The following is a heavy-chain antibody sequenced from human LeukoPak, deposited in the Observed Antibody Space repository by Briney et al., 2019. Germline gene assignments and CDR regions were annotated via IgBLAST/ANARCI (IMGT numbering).Heavy chain of an antibody. J-gene: IGHJ6*03. CDR1: GFTFSDYW. V-gene: IGHV3-74*01. D-gene: IGHD6-19*01. Sequence: GGSLRLSCAASGFTFSDYWMHWVRQAPGKGLVWVSRISSDGSRVTYADSVKGRFTISRDNAKNSLYLQMNSLRAEDTAVYYCARSSGWYHRGPDYYYYYMDVWGKGTTVTVS. CDR3: ARSSGWYHRGPDYYYYYMDV. CDR2: ISSDGSRV.